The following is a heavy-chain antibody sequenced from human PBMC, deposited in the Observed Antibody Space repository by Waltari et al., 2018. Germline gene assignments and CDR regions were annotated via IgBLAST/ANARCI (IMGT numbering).Heavy chain of an antibody. CDR2: IRGSVGST. D-gene: IGHD1-20*01. CDR3: AKDHSITGTYH. V-gene: IGHV3-23*01. J-gene: IGHJ5*02. Sequence: EVQLLESGGGLVQPGGSLRLSCAASGFTFSSYAMSWVRQAPGKVLGWVSAIRGSVGSTYCADSVKGRFTISRDDAKNTLYLQMNSLRSEDTSVYYCAKDHSITGTYHWGQGTLVTVSS. CDR1: GFTFSSYA.